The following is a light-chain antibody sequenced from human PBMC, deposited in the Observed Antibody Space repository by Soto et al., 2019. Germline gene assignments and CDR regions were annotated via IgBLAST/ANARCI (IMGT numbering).Light chain of an antibody. CDR2: GAS. J-gene: IGKJ4*01. CDR1: QSVSSSY. CDR3: QQYGSSPLT. V-gene: IGKV3-20*01. Sequence: EIVLTQSPGTLSLSPGERATLSCRASQSVSSSYLAWYQQKPGQAPRLLIYGASSRATGIPDRFSGSGSGTDVTLTISRLEPEDFAVSYCQQYGSSPLTFGGGTKVELK.